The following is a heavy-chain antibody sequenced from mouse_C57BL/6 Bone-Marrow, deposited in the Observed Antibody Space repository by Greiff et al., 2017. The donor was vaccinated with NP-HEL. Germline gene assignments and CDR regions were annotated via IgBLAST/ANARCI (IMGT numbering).Heavy chain of an antibody. CDR3: ARCNHAGAMDY. Sequence: QVQLQQPGAELVKPGASVKLSCTASGYTFTSYWMHWVKQRPGGGLEWIGRIDPNSGGTKYNEKFKSKATLTVDKPSSTAYMQLSSLTSEDSAVYYCARCNHAGAMDYWGQGTSVTVSS. J-gene: IGHJ4*01. CDR2: IDPNSGGT. CDR1: GYTFTSYW. D-gene: IGHD2-1*01. V-gene: IGHV1-72*01.